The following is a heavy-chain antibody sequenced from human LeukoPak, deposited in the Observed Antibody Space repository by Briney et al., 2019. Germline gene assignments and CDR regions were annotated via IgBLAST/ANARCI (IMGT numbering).Heavy chain of an antibody. CDR3: ARDLGPDYYDSSGPDY. CDR2: ISAYNGNT. V-gene: IGHV1-18*01. CDR1: GYTFTSYG. D-gene: IGHD3-22*01. Sequence: ASVKVSCKASGYTFTSYGISWVRQAPGQGLEWMGWISAYNGNTNYAQKLQGRVTMTTDTSTCTAYMELRSLRSDDTAVYYCARDLGPDYYDSSGPDYWGQGTLVTVSS. J-gene: IGHJ4*02.